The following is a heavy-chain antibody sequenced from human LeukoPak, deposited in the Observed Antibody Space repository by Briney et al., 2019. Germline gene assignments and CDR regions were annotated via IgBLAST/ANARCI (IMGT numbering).Heavy chain of an antibody. J-gene: IGHJ4*02. D-gene: IGHD3-22*01. V-gene: IGHV3-30-3*01. CDR2: ISYDGSNK. Sequence: PAGGSLRLSCAASGFTFSSYAMHWVRQAPGKGLEWVAVISYDGSNKYYADSVKGRFTISRDNSKNTLYLQMNSLRAEDTAVYYCAREELNYYDSGGYYLPFYWGQGTLVTVSS. CDR1: GFTFSSYA. CDR3: AREELNYYDSGGYYLPFY.